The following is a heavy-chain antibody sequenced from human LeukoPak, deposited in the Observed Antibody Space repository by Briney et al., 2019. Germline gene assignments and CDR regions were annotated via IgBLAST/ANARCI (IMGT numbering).Heavy chain of an antibody. CDR2: IIPIFGTA. CDR3: ARDGGMVRGVRLAGAFDI. CDR1: GGTFSSYA. V-gene: IGHV1-69*05. Sequence: SVKVSCKASGGTFSSYAISWVRQAPGQGLEWMGGIIPIFGTANYAQKFQGRVTITTDVSTSTAYMELSSLRSEDTAVYYCARDGGMVRGVRLAGAFDIWGQGTMVTVSS. J-gene: IGHJ3*02. D-gene: IGHD3-10*01.